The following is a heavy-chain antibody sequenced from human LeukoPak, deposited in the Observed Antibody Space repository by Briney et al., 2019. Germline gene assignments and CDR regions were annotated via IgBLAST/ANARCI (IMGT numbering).Heavy chain of an antibody. J-gene: IGHJ4*02. V-gene: IGHV4-34*01. CDR2: INHSGST. CDR1: GGSFSGYY. Sequence: SETLSLTCAVYGGSFSGYYWSWIRQPPGKGLEWIGEINHSGSTNYNPSLKSRVTISVDTSKNQFSLKLSSVTAADTAVYYCARAKTGYCSGGSCYELDYWGQGTLVTVSS. D-gene: IGHD2-15*01. CDR3: ARAKTGYCSGGSCYELDY.